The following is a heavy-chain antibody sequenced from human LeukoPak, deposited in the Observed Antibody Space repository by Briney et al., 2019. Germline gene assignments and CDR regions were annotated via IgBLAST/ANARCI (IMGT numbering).Heavy chain of an antibody. D-gene: IGHD5-24*01. J-gene: IGHJ3*02. V-gene: IGHV4-59*01. CDR1: GGSISSYY. CDR2: IYYSGST. CDR3: ARDLGRDGYNENAFDI. Sequence: SETLSLTCTISGGSISSYYWSWIRQPPGKGLEWIGYIYYSGSTNYNPSLKSRVTISVDTSKNQFSLKLSSVTAADTAVYYCARDLGRDGYNENAFDIWGQGTMVTVSS.